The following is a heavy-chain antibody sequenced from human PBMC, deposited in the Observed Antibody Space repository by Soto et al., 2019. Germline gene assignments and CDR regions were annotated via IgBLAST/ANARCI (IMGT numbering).Heavy chain of an antibody. CDR3: AADRGYSYGYYY. Sequence: SVKVSCKASGFTFTSSAVQWVRQARGQRLEWIGWIVVGSGNTNYAQKFQERVTITRDMSTSTAYMELSSLRSEDTAVYYCAADRGYSYGYYYWGQGTLVTVSS. J-gene: IGHJ4*02. CDR1: GFTFTSSA. D-gene: IGHD5-18*01. CDR2: IVVGSGNT. V-gene: IGHV1-58*01.